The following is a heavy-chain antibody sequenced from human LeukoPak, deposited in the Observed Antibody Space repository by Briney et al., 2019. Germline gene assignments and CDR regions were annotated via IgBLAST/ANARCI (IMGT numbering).Heavy chain of an antibody. CDR2: INPNSGGT. D-gene: IGHD3-22*01. J-gene: IGHJ3*02. V-gene: IGHV1-2*02. CDR1: GYTFTGYY. CDR3: ARDYYDSSGYPDI. Sequence: ASVKVSCKASGYTFTGYYMHWVRQAPGQGLEWMGWINPNSGGTNYAQKFQGRVTMTRDTSISTAYMELSSLRSEDTAVYYCARDYYDSSGYPDIWGQGTMVTVSS.